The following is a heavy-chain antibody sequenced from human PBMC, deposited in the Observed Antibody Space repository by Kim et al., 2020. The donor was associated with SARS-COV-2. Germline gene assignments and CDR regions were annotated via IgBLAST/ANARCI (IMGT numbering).Heavy chain of an antibody. J-gene: IGHJ4*02. V-gene: IGHV4-59*01. CDR2: IYYSGST. Sequence: SETLSLTCTVSGGSISSYYWSWIRQPPGKGLEWIGYIYYSGSTNYNPSLKSRVTISVDTSKNQFSLKLSSVTAADTAVYYCARDGHGSGSYPLLFDYWGQGTLVTVSS. CDR3: ARDGHGSGSYPLLFDY. D-gene: IGHD3-10*01. CDR1: GGSISSYY.